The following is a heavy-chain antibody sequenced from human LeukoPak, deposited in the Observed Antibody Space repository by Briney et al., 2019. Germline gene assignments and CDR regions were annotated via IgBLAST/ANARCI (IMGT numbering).Heavy chain of an antibody. CDR3: AKEAGNTAMVISYYYYYMDV. CDR1: GFTFSSYG. Sequence: GGSLRLSCAASGFTFSSYGMSWVRQAPGKGMEWVSGISGSGGTTYYAASVKGRFTISRDNSKNTLYPQMNSLRAEDTAVYYCAKEAGNTAMVISYYYYYMDVWGKGTTVTISS. CDR2: ISGSGGTT. D-gene: IGHD5-18*01. J-gene: IGHJ6*03. V-gene: IGHV3-23*01.